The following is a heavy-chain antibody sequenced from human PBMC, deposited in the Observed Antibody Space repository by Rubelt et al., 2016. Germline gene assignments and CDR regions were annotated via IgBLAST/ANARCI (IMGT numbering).Heavy chain of an antibody. V-gene: IGHV4-34*01. Sequence: QVQLQQWGAGLLKPSETLSLTCAVYGGSFSGYYWSWIRQPPGKGLEWIGEINHSGSTNYNPSLKSRFTLSVDTAKNQFSRKLSSVTAADTAVYYCARDHFGSIADNNWFDPWGQGTLVTVSS. CDR2: INHSGST. J-gene: IGHJ5*02. CDR3: ARDHFGSIADNNWFDP. D-gene: IGHD6-6*01. CDR1: GGSFSGYY.